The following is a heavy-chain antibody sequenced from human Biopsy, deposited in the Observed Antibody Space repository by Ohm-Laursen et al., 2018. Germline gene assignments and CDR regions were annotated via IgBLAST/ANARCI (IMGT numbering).Heavy chain of an antibody. Sequence: SETLSLTWSVSGDSISSYYWSWIRQPPGKGLQWIGYVYYTGSTDYNPSLQSRVTIPVDTSKNHFSLRLRSVTPADTAIYYCARDRGYYSDRTVPGYFDLWGRGTLVTVSS. CDR3: ARDRGYYSDRTVPGYFDL. CDR2: VYYTGST. J-gene: IGHJ2*01. V-gene: IGHV4-59*01. CDR1: GDSISSYY. D-gene: IGHD3-22*01.